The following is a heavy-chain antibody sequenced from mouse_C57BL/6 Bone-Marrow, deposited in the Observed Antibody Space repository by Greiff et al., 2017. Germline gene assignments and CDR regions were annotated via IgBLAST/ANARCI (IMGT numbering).Heavy chain of an antibody. D-gene: IGHD1-1*01. CDR2: INPNNGGT. J-gene: IGHJ3*01. CDR1: GYTFTDYY. Sequence: EVQLQQSGPELVKPGASVKISCKASGYTFTDYYMNWVKQSHGKSLEWIGDINPNNGGTSYNQKFKGKATLTVDKSSSTAYMELRSLTSEDSAVYYCASPLIYYYGSSCAYWGQGTLVTVSA. V-gene: IGHV1-26*01. CDR3: ASPLIYYYGSSCAY.